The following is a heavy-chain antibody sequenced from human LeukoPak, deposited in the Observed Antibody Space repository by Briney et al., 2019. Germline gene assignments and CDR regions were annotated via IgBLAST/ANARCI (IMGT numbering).Heavy chain of an antibody. CDR1: GGSFRGYY. D-gene: IGHD6-19*01. CDR3: ARPGYSSGWYAVDY. Sequence: SETLSLTCAVYGGSFRGYYLSWIRQPPGKGLEWSGEINHSGSTNYNPSLKSRVTISVDTSKNQFSLKLSSVTAADTAVYYCARPGYSSGWYAVDYWGQGTLVTVSS. V-gene: IGHV4-34*01. CDR2: INHSGST. J-gene: IGHJ4*02.